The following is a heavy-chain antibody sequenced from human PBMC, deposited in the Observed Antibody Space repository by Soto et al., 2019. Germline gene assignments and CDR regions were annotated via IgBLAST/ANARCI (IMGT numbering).Heavy chain of an antibody. CDR3: ARDDCTSTTCYLGDY. Sequence: GASVKVSCKASGYTFTSYGISWVRQAPGQGLEWMGWISAYNGNTNYAQKLQGRVTMTTDTSTSTAYMELRSLRSDDTAVYYCARDDCTSTTCYLGDYWGQGTLVTVSS. V-gene: IGHV1-18*01. J-gene: IGHJ4*02. CDR1: GYTFTSYG. D-gene: IGHD2-2*01. CDR2: ISAYNGNT.